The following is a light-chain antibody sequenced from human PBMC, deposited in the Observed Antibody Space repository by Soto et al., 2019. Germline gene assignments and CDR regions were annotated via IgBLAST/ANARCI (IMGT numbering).Light chain of an antibody. CDR3: QQTHTTFT. J-gene: IGKJ4*01. V-gene: IGKV1-39*01. Sequence: DIQMTQSPSSLSASVGDRVTITCRASQSISTYLNWYQQKPGKVPKLLIYAASSLQSGVPSRFSGSGSGTDSTLTISSLQPEDFATYYCQQTHTTFTFGGGTKVDIK. CDR2: AAS. CDR1: QSISTY.